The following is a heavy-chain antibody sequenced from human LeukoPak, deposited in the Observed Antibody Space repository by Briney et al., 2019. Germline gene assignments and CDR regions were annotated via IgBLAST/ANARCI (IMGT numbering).Heavy chain of an antibody. J-gene: IGHJ4*02. CDR2: IYYSGYT. D-gene: IGHD5-18*01. V-gene: IGHV4-39*01. CDR1: RGSVSSSSYF. Sequence: SETLSLTCTDSRGSVSSSSYFWGWIRQPPGEGLEWIGNIYYSGYTYYNPSLKSRVTISVDTSNNQFSLRLSSVTAADTAAYYCARRRGYSYGGGFDYWGQGTLVTVSS. CDR3: ARRRGYSYGGGFDY.